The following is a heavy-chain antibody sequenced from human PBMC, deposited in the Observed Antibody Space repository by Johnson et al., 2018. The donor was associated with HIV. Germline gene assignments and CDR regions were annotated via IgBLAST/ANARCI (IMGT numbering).Heavy chain of an antibody. J-gene: IGHJ3*02. Sequence: EVQLVESGGGVVQPGRSLRLSCAASGLTFSSYWMSWVRQAPGKGLEWVANIKQDGSEKYYVDSVKGRFTISRDNAKNSLYLQMNSLRAEDTAVYYCARAVGDSSGYYYVAAFDIWGQGTMVTVSS. CDR2: IKQDGSEK. V-gene: IGHV3-7*04. CDR3: ARAVGDSSGYYYVAAFDI. CDR1: GLTFSSYW. D-gene: IGHD3-22*01.